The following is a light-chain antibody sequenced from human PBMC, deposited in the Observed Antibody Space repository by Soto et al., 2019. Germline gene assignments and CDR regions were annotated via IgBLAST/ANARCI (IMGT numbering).Light chain of an antibody. CDR2: LAS. J-gene: IGKJ1*01. Sequence: DIGMTHSPLSLPATPGEPASISSMSSQSLLHSNGYQSLDWYLQRPGQSPQVLIYLASNRASGVPDRFSGSGSGTNFTLKISRVEAEDVGTYYCMQALQSPWTFGQGTKVDIK. CDR1: QSLLHSNGYQS. V-gene: IGKV2-28*01. CDR3: MQALQSPWT.